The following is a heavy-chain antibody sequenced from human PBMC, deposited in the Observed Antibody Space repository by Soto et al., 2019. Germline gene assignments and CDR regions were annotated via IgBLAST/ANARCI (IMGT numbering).Heavy chain of an antibody. CDR2: IHGGGNSA. Sequence: EVQLLESGGDLVQPGRSLRLSCAASGFTFSGYAMSWVRQAPGKGLEWVSVIHGGGNSAYYADSVKGRFTISRDNSKNNLYLQMRSLRGEDTAVYYCGKNRGRVTTSWNFDYWGQGTLVTVSS. D-gene: IGHD3-22*01. V-gene: IGHV3-23*01. CDR1: GFTFSGYA. J-gene: IGHJ4*02. CDR3: GKNRGRVTTSWNFDY.